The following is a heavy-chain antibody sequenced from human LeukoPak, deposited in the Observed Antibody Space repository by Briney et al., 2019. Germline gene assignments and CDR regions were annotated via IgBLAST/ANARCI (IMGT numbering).Heavy chain of an antibody. CDR3: ASAASYFDSSAYYPYFDF. V-gene: IGHV4-31*03. CDR1: GVSMSSDTYY. J-gene: IGHJ4*02. CDR2: IYYSGTT. D-gene: IGHD3-22*01. Sequence: PSQTLSLTCTVSGVSMSSDTYYWTWIRQHPGKGLEWMGYIYYSGTTFYNPSLGSRITISIDTSESRFSLRLNSVTAADTAVCYRASAASYFDSSAYYPYFDFWGQGTLVTVSS.